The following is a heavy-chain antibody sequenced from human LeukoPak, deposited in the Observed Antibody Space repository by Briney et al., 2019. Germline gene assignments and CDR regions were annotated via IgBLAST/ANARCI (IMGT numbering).Heavy chain of an antibody. CDR1: GASISTNY. Sequence: PSETLSLTCTVSGASISTNYWSWIRQPAGKGLEWIGRIYFSGSTNYNPSLKRRVTMSVDTSKNQFSLKLTSVTAADAAVYYCARDSSGYHKFDYWGQGTLVTVSS. CDR2: IYFSGST. J-gene: IGHJ4*02. V-gene: IGHV4-4*07. CDR3: ARDSSGYHKFDY. D-gene: IGHD3-22*01.